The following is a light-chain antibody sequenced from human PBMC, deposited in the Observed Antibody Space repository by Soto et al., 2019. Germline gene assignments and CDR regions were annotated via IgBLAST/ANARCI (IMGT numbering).Light chain of an antibody. J-gene: IGKJ5*01. Sequence: EIVLTQSPATLSLSPVERATLSCRASQSISSFLAWYQQKPGQAPRLLIYGASNRATGIPARFSGSGSGTDFTLTISSLEPEDFAVYYCQQRSSWPPITFGQGTRLEI. V-gene: IGKV3-11*01. CDR1: QSISSF. CDR2: GAS. CDR3: QQRSSWPPIT.